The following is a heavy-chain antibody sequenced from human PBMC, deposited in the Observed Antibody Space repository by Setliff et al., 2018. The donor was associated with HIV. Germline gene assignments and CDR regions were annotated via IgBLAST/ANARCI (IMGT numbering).Heavy chain of an antibody. CDR2: IYYSGST. D-gene: IGHD2-15*01. J-gene: IGHJ3*02. CDR1: GGSISSYY. V-gene: IGHV4-59*01. Sequence: SETLSLTCTVSGGSISSYYWSWIRQPPGKGLEWIVYIYYSGSTNYNPSLKSRVTISVDTSKNQFSLKLSSVTAADTAVYYCARNPCSGGSCPDAFDIWGQGTMVTVSS. CDR3: ARNPCSGGSCPDAFDI.